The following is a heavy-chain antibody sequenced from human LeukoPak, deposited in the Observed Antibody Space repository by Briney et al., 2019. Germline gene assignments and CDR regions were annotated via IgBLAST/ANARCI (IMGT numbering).Heavy chain of an antibody. V-gene: IGHV3-7*01. CDR2: IRNDGSEK. J-gene: IGHJ4*02. D-gene: IGHD6-13*01. Sequence: GGSLRLSCAASEFIFTTYYMSWVRQAPGKGLEWVANIRNDGSEKYYADFVKGQFAISRDNAKNLLYLHINTLRAEDTAVYYCAREIPGQQAALDYWGQGTLVTVSS. CDR1: EFIFTTYY. CDR3: AREIPGQQAALDY.